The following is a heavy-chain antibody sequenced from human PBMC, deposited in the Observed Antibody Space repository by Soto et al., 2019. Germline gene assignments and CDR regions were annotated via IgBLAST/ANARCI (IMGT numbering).Heavy chain of an antibody. J-gene: IGHJ5*02. CDR3: ASGGNWFDP. Sequence: SETLSLTCHVSGCSISNYYWTWVRQSPEKGLEWIGYMYYNGNINYNPSPKSRVTISIDTSKNQFSLTLKSVTAADTAVYYCASGGNWFDPWGQGVLVTVSS. V-gene: IGHV4-59*01. CDR2: MYYNGNI. CDR1: GCSISNYY. D-gene: IGHD3-16*01.